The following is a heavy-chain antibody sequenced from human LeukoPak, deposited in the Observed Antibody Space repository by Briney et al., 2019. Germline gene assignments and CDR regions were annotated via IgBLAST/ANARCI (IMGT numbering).Heavy chain of an antibody. D-gene: IGHD4-17*01. CDR3: ARLWDHDYGDLYVDY. Sequence: SETLSLTCTVSGYSISSGYYWGWIRQPPGKGLESIGYIYYSGSTNYNPSLKSRVTISLDTSKNQFSLKLSSVTAADTAVYYCARLWDHDYGDLYVDYWGQGTLVTVSS. V-gene: IGHV4-38-2*02. CDR2: IYYSGST. CDR1: GYSISSGYY. J-gene: IGHJ4*02.